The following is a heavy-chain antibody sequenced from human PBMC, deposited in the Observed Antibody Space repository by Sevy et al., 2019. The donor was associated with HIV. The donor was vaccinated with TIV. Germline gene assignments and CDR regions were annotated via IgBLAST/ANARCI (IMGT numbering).Heavy chain of an antibody. V-gene: IGHV3-23*01. D-gene: IGHD6-19*01. CDR2: ISGSGGST. J-gene: IGHJ3*02. CDR1: GFTFSTYA. Sequence: GGSLRLSCAASGFTFSTYAMSWVRQAPGKGLEWVSTISGSGGSTYYADSVKGRFTISRDNPKNTLYLQMNSLRAEDTAVYYCAKDFYSSGWEWGTFDIWGQGTMVTVSS. CDR3: AKDFYSSGWEWGTFDI.